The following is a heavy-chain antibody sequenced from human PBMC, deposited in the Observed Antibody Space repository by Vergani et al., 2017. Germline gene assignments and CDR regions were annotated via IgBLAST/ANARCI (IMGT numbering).Heavy chain of an antibody. CDR3: ARDSSGGTDY. J-gene: IGHJ4*02. Sequence: QVQLVESGGGVVQPGRSLRLSCAASGFTFSSYAMHWVRQAPGKGLEGVAVISYDGSNKYYADSVKGRFTISRDNSKNTLYLQMNSLRAEDTAVYYCARDSSGGTDYWGQGTLVTVSS. D-gene: IGHD3-16*01. V-gene: IGHV3-30*04. CDR1: GFTFSSYA. CDR2: ISYDGSNK.